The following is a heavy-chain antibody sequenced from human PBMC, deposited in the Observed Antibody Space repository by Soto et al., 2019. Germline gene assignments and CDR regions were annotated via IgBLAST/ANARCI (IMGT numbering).Heavy chain of an antibody. V-gene: IGHV4-34*01. Sequence: QVQLQQWGAGPLRPLETLSLTCGVSGGSFSGYYWAWIRQSPGKGLEWIGEINDRGSINYNPSLKSRVSISVDTSKNNYSLNLRSVTAADTAVYYCARESHDSLTGPPWVWYFDLWGRGTLVTVSS. CDR3: ARESHDSLTGPPWVWYFDL. CDR1: GGSFSGYY. CDR2: INDRGSI. D-gene: IGHD3-9*01. J-gene: IGHJ2*01.